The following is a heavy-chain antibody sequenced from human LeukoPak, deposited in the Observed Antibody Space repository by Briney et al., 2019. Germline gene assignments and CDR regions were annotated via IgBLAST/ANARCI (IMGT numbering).Heavy chain of an antibody. V-gene: IGHV3-30-3*01. Sequence: GGSLRLSCAASGFTFSSYAMHWVRQAPGKGLEWVAVISYDGSNKYYADSVKGRFTISRDNSKNTLYLQMNSLRAEDTAVYYCARDMADCSSTSCYTGFDYWGQGTLVTVSS. J-gene: IGHJ4*02. CDR3: ARDMADCSSTSCYTGFDY. CDR2: ISYDGSNK. D-gene: IGHD2-2*02. CDR1: GFTFSSYA.